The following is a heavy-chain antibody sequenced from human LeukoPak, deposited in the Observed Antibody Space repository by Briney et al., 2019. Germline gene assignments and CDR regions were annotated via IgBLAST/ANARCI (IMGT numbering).Heavy chain of an antibody. Sequence: SETLSLTCTVSGASIRSGDYYWSWIRQPPGKGLERIGYIYDSGSTYYNPSLKSRITISVDTSENRFSLKLSSVTATDTAVYYCARDCSGGSCYGTFDIWGQGTMVTVSS. CDR3: ARDCSGGSCYGTFDI. CDR1: GASIRSGDYY. D-gene: IGHD2-15*01. J-gene: IGHJ3*02. CDR2: IYDSGST. V-gene: IGHV4-30-4*01.